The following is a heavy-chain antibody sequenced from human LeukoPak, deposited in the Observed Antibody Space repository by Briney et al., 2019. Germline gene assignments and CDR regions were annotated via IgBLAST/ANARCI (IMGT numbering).Heavy chain of an antibody. V-gene: IGHV1-18*01. CDR1: GYTFTSYG. D-gene: IGHD3-10*01. J-gene: IGHJ4*02. CDR3: ARGSYSDY. Sequence: GASVKVSCTASGYTFTSYGITWVRQAPEQGLEWMGWISTYNGYTNYAQKLQGRVTMTTDTSTGTAYMEVRSLRSDDTAVYYCARGSYSDYWGQGTLVTVSS. CDR2: ISTYNGYT.